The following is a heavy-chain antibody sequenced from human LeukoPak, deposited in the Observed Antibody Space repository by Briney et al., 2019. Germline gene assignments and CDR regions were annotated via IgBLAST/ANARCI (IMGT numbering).Heavy chain of an antibody. CDR2: IYYSGST. CDR1: GGSISSYY. Sequence: SETLSLTCTVSGGSISSYYWIWIRQPPGKGLEGSGYIYYSGSTNYNPSLKTRVTISVDTSKNQFSLKLSSVTAADTAVYYCGRDSSGLDYWGQGTLVTVSS. CDR3: GRDSSGLDY. D-gene: IGHD6-19*01. V-gene: IGHV4-59*01. J-gene: IGHJ4*02.